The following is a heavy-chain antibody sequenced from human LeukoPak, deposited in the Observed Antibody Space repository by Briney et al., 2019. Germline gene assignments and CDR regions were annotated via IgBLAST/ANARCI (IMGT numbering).Heavy chain of an antibody. Sequence: GGSLRLSCAASGFTFSNYGMNWVRQAPGKGLEWVSGSASTGRTYYADSVKGRFTIYRDNSKNTLYLQMNSLRAEDTAVYYCARASEYYYYYMDVWGKGTTVTVSS. V-gene: IGHV3-23*01. D-gene: IGHD3-3*01. CDR1: GFTFSNYG. J-gene: IGHJ6*03. CDR3: ARASEYYYYYMDV. CDR2: SASTGRT.